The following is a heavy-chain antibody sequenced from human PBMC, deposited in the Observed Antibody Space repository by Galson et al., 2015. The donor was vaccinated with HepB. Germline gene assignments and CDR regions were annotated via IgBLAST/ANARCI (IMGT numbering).Heavy chain of an antibody. CDR1: GGSIGTSTNY. J-gene: IGHJ4*02. CDR3: ARDPYYYASENCQVVYYFDY. V-gene: IGHV4-39*07. Sequence: ETLSLTCTVSGGSIGTSTNYWGWIRQPPGKGLEWIGSIYYSGSRYYNPSLKSRGTISLATSKNQFSLRLNSVTAADTAVYYCARDPYYYASENCQVVYYFDYWGQGTLVTVSS. CDR2: IYYSGSR. D-gene: IGHD3-10*01.